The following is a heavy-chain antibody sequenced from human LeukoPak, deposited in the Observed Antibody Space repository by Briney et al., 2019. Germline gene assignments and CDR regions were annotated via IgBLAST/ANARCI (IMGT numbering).Heavy chain of an antibody. D-gene: IGHD3-3*01. CDR1: GGSISSSDYF. V-gene: IGHV4-39*02. CDR2: NYSGTI. J-gene: IGHJ6*03. Sequence: SETLSLTCTVSGGSISSSDYFWGWIRQPPGKGLEWIASNYSGTIHYNPSLKSRVTMSVDTSKNQFSLKLSPVTAADTAVYYCAREYDFWSGYPADYYYYMDVWGKGTTVTVSS. CDR3: AREYDFWSGYPADYYYYMDV.